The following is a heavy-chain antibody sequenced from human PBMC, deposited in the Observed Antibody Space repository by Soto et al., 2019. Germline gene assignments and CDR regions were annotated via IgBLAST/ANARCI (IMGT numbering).Heavy chain of an antibody. Sequence: SETLSLTCAVSGGSISSSNWWSWVRRPPGKGLEWIGEIYHSGSTNYNPSLKSRVTISVDKSKNQFSLKLSSVTAADTAVYYCASVRGGYYYAMDVWGQGTKVTVSS. CDR1: GGSISSSNW. J-gene: IGHJ6*02. D-gene: IGHD3-10*02. CDR3: ASVRGGYYYAMDV. V-gene: IGHV4-4*02. CDR2: IYHSGST.